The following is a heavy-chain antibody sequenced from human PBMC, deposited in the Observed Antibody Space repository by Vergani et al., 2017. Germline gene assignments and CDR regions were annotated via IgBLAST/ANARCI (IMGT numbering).Heavy chain of an antibody. CDR3: ASIPGMVGAGHFDY. V-gene: IGHV1-69*01. CDR1: GCTFSSYA. Sequence: QVQLVQSGAEVKKPGSSVKVSCKASGCTFSSYAISWVRQAPGQGLEWMGGIIPILGTANYAQKFQGRVTITPDESTSTAYMELSSLRSEDTAVYYRASIPGMVGAGHFDYWGQGTLVTVSS. CDR2: IIPILGTA. D-gene: IGHD1-26*01. J-gene: IGHJ4*02.